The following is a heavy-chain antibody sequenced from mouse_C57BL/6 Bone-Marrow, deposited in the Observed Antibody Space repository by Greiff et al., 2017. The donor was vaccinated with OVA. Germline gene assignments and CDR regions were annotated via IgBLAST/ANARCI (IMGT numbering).Heavy chain of an antibody. D-gene: IGHD4-1*01. V-gene: IGHV1-54*01. CDR1: GYAFTNYL. J-gene: IGHJ2*01. CDR3: AREGQELTGTGDYYFDY. Sequence: QVQLKQSGAELVRPGTSVKVSCKASGYAFTNYLIEWVKQRPGQGLEWIGVINPGSGGTNYNEKFKGKATLTADKSSSTAYMQLSSLTSEASAVYFCAREGQELTGTGDYYFDYWGQGTTLTVSS. CDR2: INPGSGGT.